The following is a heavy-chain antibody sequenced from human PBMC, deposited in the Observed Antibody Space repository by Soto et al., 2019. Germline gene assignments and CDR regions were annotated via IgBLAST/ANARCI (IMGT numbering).Heavy chain of an antibody. CDR2: INHSGST. CDR3: AFSGQYFLGAMDA. Sequence: SETLSLACAFWGGSFSAYSWMLLRQPPGRGLGWIAEINHSGSTNYNPSLKSRATMSVDPSKNQFSLRLTSVTAADTAIYYCAFSGQYFLGAMDAWGQGTTVT. J-gene: IGHJ6*02. CDR1: GGSFSAYS. V-gene: IGHV4-34*01. D-gene: IGHD3-16*01.